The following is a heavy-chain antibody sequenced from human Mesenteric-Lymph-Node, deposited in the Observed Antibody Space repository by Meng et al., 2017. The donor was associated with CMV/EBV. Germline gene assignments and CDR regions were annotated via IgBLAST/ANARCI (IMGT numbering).Heavy chain of an antibody. J-gene: IGHJ4*02. D-gene: IGHD3-16*01. CDR2: ISSSSSYI. V-gene: IGHV3-21*01. Sequence: ASGFTFSSYSMNWVRQAPGKGLEWVSSISSSSSYIYYADSVKGRFTISRDNAKNSLYLQMNSLRAEDTAVYYCARDGGVVAEMAIDYWGQGTLVTVSS. CDR3: ARDGGVVAEMAIDY. CDR1: GFTFSSYS.